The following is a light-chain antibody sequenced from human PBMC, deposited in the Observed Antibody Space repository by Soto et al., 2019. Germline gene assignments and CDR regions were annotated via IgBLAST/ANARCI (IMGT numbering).Light chain of an antibody. Sequence: EIVLTQSPGTLSLSPGERATLSCRASQSISSSYLVCYQQKPGQAPRLLIYGSSSRATGIPDRFSGSGSGTDFTLTISRLEPEDFALYYCQHYSNSPVTFGEGTKLEIK. J-gene: IGKJ4*01. CDR2: GSS. CDR3: QHYSNSPVT. V-gene: IGKV3-20*01. CDR1: QSISSSY.